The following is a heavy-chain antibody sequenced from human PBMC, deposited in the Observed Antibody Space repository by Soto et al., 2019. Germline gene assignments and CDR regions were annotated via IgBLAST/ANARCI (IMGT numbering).Heavy chain of an antibody. CDR2: FESGGSI. CDR3: ARAGVTPHFFDY. Sequence: RLSCAASGFSVRTNYMSWVRQAPGKGLDWVSVFESGGSIYYADSVKGRFIISRDYAKNTVDLQMNSLRVEDTAVYYCARAGVTPHFFDYWGQGTLVTVSS. V-gene: IGHV3-53*01. CDR1: GFSVRTNY. J-gene: IGHJ4*02. D-gene: IGHD3-3*02.